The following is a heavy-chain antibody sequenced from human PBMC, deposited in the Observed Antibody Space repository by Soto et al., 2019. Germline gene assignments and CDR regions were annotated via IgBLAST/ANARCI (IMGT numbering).Heavy chain of an antibody. CDR1: GGIFTSYS. CDR2: IIPIFGSA. CDR3: ANGPVPENFDY. V-gene: IGHV1-69*06. J-gene: IGHJ4*02. D-gene: IGHD6-6*01. Sequence: QVQLVQSGAEVKKPGSSVKVSCKASGGIFTSYSISWVRQAPGQGLEWMGGIIPIFGSANYAQKFQGRVTINADTATTTAYMELISLRSEDTAVYYCANGPVPENFDYRGQGALFTVSS.